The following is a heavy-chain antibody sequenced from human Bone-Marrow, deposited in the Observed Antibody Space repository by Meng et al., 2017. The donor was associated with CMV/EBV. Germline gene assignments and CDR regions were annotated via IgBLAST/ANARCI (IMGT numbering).Heavy chain of an antibody. V-gene: IGHV3-66*02. CDR1: GFTVSSNY. CDR2: IYSGGST. CDR3: AGTTVLYSGYEGAANDN. D-gene: IGHD5-12*01. J-gene: IGHJ4*02. Sequence: GESLKISCAASGFTVSSNYMSWVRQAPGKGLEWVSVIYSGGSTYYADSVKGRFTISRDNSKNTLYLQMNSLRAEDTAVYYCAGTTVLYSGYEGAANDNWGQGTLVTVSS.